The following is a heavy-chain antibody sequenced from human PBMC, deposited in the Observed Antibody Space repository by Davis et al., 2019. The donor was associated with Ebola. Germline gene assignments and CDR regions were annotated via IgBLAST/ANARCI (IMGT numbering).Heavy chain of an antibody. D-gene: IGHD3-22*01. J-gene: IGHJ4*02. V-gene: IGHV3-30*04. CDR1: GFTFSSYA. CDR2: ISYDGNNK. Sequence: GESLKISCAASGFTFSSYAMHWVRQAPGKGLEWVAVISYDGNNKYYADSVKGRFTISRDNSKNTLYLQMSSLRAEDTAVYYCAKGWDYYDSRGYYYAYWGQGTLVTVSS. CDR3: AKGWDYYDSRGYYYAY.